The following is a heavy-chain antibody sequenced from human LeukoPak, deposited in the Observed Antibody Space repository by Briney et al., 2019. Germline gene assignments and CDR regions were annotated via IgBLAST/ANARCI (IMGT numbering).Heavy chain of an antibody. D-gene: IGHD2-8*01. J-gene: IGHJ6*03. CDR3: ARARGCTNGVCYHRRYYYYYMDV. Sequence: SETLSLTCAVCGGSFSGYYWSWIRQPPGKGLEWVGEINHSGSTNYNPSLKSRVTISVDTTKNQFSLKLSSVTAADTAVDYCARARGCTNGVCYHRRYYYYYMDVWGKGTTVTVSS. CDR1: GGSFSGYY. CDR2: INHSGST. V-gene: IGHV4-34*01.